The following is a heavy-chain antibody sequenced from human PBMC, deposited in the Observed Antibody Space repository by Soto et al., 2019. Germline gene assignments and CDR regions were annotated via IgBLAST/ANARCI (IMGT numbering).Heavy chain of an antibody. V-gene: IGHV3-48*01. CDR1: GFTFSSYS. D-gene: IGHD3-22*01. CDR3: ARGGYYYDSSGYPPLMGDI. CDR2: ISSSSSTI. Sequence: EVQLVESGGGLVQPGGSLRLSCAASGFTFSSYSMNWVRQAPGKGLEWVSYISSSSSTIYYADSVKGRFTISRDNAKNSLYLQINSLRAEDTAVYYCARGGYYYDSSGYPPLMGDIWGQGTMVTVSS. J-gene: IGHJ3*02.